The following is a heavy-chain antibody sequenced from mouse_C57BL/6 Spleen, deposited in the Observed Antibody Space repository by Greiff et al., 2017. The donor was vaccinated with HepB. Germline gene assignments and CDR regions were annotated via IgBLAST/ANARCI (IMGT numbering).Heavy chain of an antibody. J-gene: IGHJ4*01. D-gene: IGHD1-1*01. V-gene: IGHV15-2*01. CDR1: DSEVFPIAY. Sequence: QVQLKQSGSELRSPGSSVKLSCKDFDSEVFPIAYMSWVRQKPGHGFEWIGGILPSIGRTIYGEKFEDKATLDADTLSNTAYLELNSLTSEDSAIYYCARKRAITTVVDETLYYAMDYWGQGTSVTVSS. CDR2: ILPSIGRT. CDR3: ARKRAITTVVDETLYYAMDY.